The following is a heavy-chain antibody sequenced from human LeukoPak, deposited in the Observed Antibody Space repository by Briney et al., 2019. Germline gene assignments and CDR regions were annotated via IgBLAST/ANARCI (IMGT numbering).Heavy chain of an antibody. D-gene: IGHD6-13*01. CDR1: GCTFTSYD. Sequence: GASVKVSCKASGCTFTSYDINWVRQATGQGLEWMGWMNPNSGNTGYARKFQGRVTMTRNTSISTAYMELSSLRSEDTAVYYCARGDVEGSRWYGNYYYGMDVWGQGTTVTVSS. CDR2: MNPNSGNT. J-gene: IGHJ6*02. V-gene: IGHV1-8*01. CDR3: ARGDVEGSRWYGNYYYGMDV.